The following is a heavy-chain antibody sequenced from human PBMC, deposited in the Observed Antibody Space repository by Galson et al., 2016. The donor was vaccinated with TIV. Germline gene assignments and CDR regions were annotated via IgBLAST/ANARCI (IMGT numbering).Heavy chain of an antibody. CDR3: ARGRRGADSWSGYAFHDMDV. J-gene: IGHJ6*02. V-gene: IGHV4-61*09. D-gene: IGHD3-3*01. CDR2: LSSGGTT. CDR1: PGSISSGSYY. Sequence: TLSLTCTVSPGSISSGSYYWTWTRQPAGKGLEWIGHLSSGGTTNYNPSFQGRVTMSLDTSQTQFSLKVTSVTAADTAVYYCARGRRGADSWSGYAFHDMDVWGQGTTVTVSS.